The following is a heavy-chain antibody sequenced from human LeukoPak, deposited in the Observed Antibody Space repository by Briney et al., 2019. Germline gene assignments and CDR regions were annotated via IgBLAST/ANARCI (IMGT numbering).Heavy chain of an antibody. CDR2: ISDVGTTI. Sequence: PGGSLRLSCAASGFAFSSHEMNWVRQAPGKGLEWVSYISDVGTTIYYADSVKGRSTISRDNAKNSLYLQMNSLRAEDTAVYYCAREYMITWGQGTMVTVSS. CDR1: GFAFSSHE. D-gene: IGHD3-16*01. CDR3: AREYMIT. J-gene: IGHJ3*01. V-gene: IGHV3-48*03.